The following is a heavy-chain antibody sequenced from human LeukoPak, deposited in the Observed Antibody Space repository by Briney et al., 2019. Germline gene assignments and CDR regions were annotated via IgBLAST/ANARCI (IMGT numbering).Heavy chain of an antibody. V-gene: IGHV3-53*05. CDR1: GFTVSSTY. D-gene: IGHD5-18*01. Sequence: GGSLRLSCAASGFTVSSTYMSWVRQAPGKGLEWVSVIYSGGKVYYIDSVKGGFTISRDKSKNTLHLQMNSLRAEDTAVYYCARDSPAPDIDMVSCYFDYWGQGTLVTVSS. J-gene: IGHJ4*02. CDR2: IYSGGKV. CDR3: ARDSPAPDIDMVSCYFDY.